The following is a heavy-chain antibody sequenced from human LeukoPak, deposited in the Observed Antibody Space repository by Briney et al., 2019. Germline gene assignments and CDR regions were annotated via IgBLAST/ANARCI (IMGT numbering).Heavy chain of an antibody. V-gene: IGHV4-31*11. J-gene: IGHJ4*02. D-gene: IGHD5-24*01. CDR2: IYYSGST. Sequence: SETLSLTCAVYGGSFSGYYWNWIRQHPGKGLEWVGYIYYSGSTYYNPSLKSRLTISLDTSTNQFSLTLTSVTAADTAVYYCARDRGDGYNYLLDYWGQGTLVTVSS. CDR1: GGSFSGYY. CDR3: ARDRGDGYNYLLDY.